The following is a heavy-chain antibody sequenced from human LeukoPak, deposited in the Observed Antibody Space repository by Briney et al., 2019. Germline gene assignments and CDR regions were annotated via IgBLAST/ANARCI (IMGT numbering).Heavy chain of an antibody. CDR3: ARDSIYDSSGYYL. CDR2: IWYDGSNK. J-gene: IGHJ5*02. D-gene: IGHD3-22*01. CDR1: GFTFSSYG. V-gene: IGHV3-33*01. Sequence: GSLRLSCAASGFTFSSYGMHWVRQAPGKGPEWVAVIWYDGSNKYYADSVKGRFTISRGNSKNTLYLQMNSLRAEDTAVYYCARDSIYDSSGYYLWGQGTPVTVSS.